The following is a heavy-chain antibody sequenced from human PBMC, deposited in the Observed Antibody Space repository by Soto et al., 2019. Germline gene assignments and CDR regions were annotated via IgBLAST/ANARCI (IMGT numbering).Heavy chain of an antibody. D-gene: IGHD6-13*01. CDR3: ATSSWRTKDRDYYGMDV. V-gene: IGHV1-46*01. CDR1: GYTFTSYY. CDR2: LNPSGGSP. J-gene: IGHJ6*02. Sequence: ASVKVSCKASGYTFTSYYIHWVRQAPGQGLEWMGILNPSGGSPSYAQKFQGRVAMTRDTSTSTFYMELNSLISADTAVYYCATSSWRTKDRDYYGMDVWGQGTTVTVSS.